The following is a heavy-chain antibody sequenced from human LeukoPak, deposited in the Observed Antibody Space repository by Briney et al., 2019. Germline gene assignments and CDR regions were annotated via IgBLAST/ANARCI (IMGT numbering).Heavy chain of an antibody. CDR1: GFTFDDYA. CDR2: ISWNSGSI. J-gene: IGHJ4*02. Sequence: GGSLRLSCAASGFTFDDYAMHWVRQAPGKGLEWVSGISWNSGSIGYADSVKGRFTISRDNAKNSLYLQMNSLRAEDTALYYCAKSPYGARSYYFDYWGQGTLVTVSS. V-gene: IGHV3-9*01. D-gene: IGHD4/OR15-4a*01. CDR3: AKSPYGARSYYFDY.